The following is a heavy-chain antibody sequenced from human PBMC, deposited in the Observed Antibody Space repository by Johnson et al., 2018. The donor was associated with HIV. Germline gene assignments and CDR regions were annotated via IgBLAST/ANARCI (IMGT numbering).Heavy chain of an antibody. V-gene: IGHV3-30*04. J-gene: IGHJ3*02. CDR3: AKDAAWEVLHQDAFEI. Sequence: QVQLVESGGGVVQPGRSLRLSCAASGFTFSSYAMHWVRQAPGKGLVWVAVISYDGGHQYYADSVKGRFTISRDNSKNTLNLQMNSLRAEDTAVYYLAKDAAWEVLHQDAFEIWGQGTMVTVTS. CDR1: GFTFSSYA. D-gene: IGHD1-26*01. CDR2: ISYDGGHQ.